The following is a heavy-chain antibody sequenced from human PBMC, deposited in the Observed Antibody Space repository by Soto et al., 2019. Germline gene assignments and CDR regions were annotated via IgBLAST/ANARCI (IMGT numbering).Heavy chain of an antibody. D-gene: IGHD1-26*01. V-gene: IGHV1-69*01. CDR2: IIPIFGTA. Sequence: QVQLVQSGAAVKKPGSSVKVSCKASGGTFSSYSINWVRQSPGQGLEWMGEIIPIFGTANYAQKFQGRVTVTADESTSTANMELSSRRSEGTAVYYCARDGGSLCGEIDYWGQGTLVTGSS. J-gene: IGHJ4*02. CDR1: GGTFSSYS. CDR3: ARDGGSLCGEIDY.